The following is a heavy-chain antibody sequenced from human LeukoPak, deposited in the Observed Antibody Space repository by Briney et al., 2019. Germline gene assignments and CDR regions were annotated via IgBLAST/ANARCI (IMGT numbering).Heavy chain of an antibody. J-gene: IGHJ4*02. CDR3: AKGTAVDRQYFEN. Sequence: GGSLRLSCAASGFTFSACGMHWVRQAPGKGLEWVAAISFDGSHKYYADSVKGRFTISRDNFMNTLYLQMNSLRAEDTAVYYCAKGTAVDRQYFENWGQGTLVTVSS. D-gene: IGHD1-1*01. V-gene: IGHV3-30*18. CDR2: ISFDGSHK. CDR1: GFTFSACG.